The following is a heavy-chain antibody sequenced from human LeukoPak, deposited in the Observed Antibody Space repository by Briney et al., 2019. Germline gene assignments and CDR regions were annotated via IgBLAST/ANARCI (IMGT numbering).Heavy chain of an antibody. CDR2: IYSSGNT. D-gene: IGHD2-2*01. V-gene: IGHV3-53*01. J-gene: IGHJ4*02. CDR1: ELTVINIY. CDR3: ARVIQYQLLTGYFDY. Sequence: GGSLRLSCAVSELTVINIYMRWVRQAPGKGLEWVSIIYSSGNTYYADSVKGRFTISRDNSKNTLYLQMNSLRAEDTAVYYCARVIQYQLLTGYFDYWGQGALVTVSS.